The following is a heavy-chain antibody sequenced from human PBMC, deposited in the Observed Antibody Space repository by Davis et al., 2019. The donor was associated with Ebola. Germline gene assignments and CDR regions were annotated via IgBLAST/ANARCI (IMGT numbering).Heavy chain of an antibody. CDR2: ISYDGSMK. Sequence: PGGSLRLSCAASGFTFSTYGMHWVRQAPGKGLEWVAVISYDGSMKYFTDSVKGRFTISRDNSKNTVYLQMNSLRAEDTAVYYCARDPAAYIVVVVGATPHFDDWGQGALVTVSS. D-gene: IGHD2-15*01. CDR3: ARDPAAYIVVVVGATPHFDD. CDR1: GFTFSTYG. V-gene: IGHV3-30*03. J-gene: IGHJ4*02.